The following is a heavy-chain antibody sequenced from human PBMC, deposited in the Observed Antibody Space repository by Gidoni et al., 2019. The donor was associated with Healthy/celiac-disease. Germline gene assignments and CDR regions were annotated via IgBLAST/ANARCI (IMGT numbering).Heavy chain of an antibody. CDR2: INHSGST. Sequence: QVQLQQWGAGLLKPSETLSLTCAAYGGSFSGYYWSWIRQPPGKGLEWIGEINHSGSTNYNPSLKSRVTISVDTSKNQFSLKLSSVTAADTAVYYCARGWWTGVYWGQGTLVTVSS. J-gene: IGHJ4*02. CDR1: GGSFSGYY. CDR3: ARGWWTGVY. V-gene: IGHV4-34*01. D-gene: IGHD2-8*02.